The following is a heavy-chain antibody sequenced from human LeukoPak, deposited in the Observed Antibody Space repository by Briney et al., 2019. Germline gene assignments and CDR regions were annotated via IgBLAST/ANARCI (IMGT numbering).Heavy chain of an antibody. Sequence: PGGSLRLSLAASGFTFSSYAMSWVRQAPGKGLEWVSGISGSGGGTYNADSVKGRFTISRDNSKNTLYLQMNSLRAEDTAVYYCAKNGVNYWYFDLWGRGTLVTVSS. D-gene: IGHD2-8*01. J-gene: IGHJ2*01. CDR2: ISGSGGGT. V-gene: IGHV3-23*01. CDR1: GFTFSSYA. CDR3: AKNGVNYWYFDL.